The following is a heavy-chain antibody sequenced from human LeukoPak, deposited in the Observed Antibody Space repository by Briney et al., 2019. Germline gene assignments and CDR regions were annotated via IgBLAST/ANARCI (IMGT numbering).Heavy chain of an antibody. J-gene: IGHJ5*02. Sequence: GASVKVSCKASGYTFTGYYMHWVRQAPGQGLEWMGWINPNSGGTNYAQKFQGRVTMTRDTSISTAYMELSRLRSDDTAVYYCAREGSSGYWRSGWFDPWGQGTLVTVSS. CDR1: GYTFTGYY. D-gene: IGHD3-22*01. CDR2: INPNSGGT. V-gene: IGHV1-2*02. CDR3: AREGSSGYWRSGWFDP.